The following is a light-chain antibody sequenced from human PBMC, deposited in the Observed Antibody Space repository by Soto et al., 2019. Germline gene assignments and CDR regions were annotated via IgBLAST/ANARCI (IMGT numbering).Light chain of an antibody. CDR2: GAS. J-gene: IGKJ2*01. CDR3: QHYGGSPLYT. Sequence: EIVLTQSPGTLSLSPGEGATLSCRASQSVRSNYLAWYQQKPGQAPRLLIYGASSRATGTPDRFSGSGSGTDFTLTISRLEPEDFAVYYCQHYGGSPLYTFGQGTKLELK. V-gene: IGKV3-20*01. CDR1: QSVRSNY.